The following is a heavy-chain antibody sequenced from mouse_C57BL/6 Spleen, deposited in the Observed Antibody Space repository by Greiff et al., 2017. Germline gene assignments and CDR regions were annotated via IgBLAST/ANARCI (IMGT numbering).Heavy chain of an antibody. V-gene: IGHV1-81*01. Sequence: QVQLQQSGAELARPGASVKLSCKASGYTFTSYGISWVKQRTGQGLEWIGEIYPRSGNTYYNEKFKGKATLTADKSSSTAYMELRSLTSEDSAVDFRARSGSSGFAYWGQGTLVTVSA. J-gene: IGHJ3*01. CDR3: ARSGSSGFAY. CDR1: GYTFTSYG. D-gene: IGHD3-2*02. CDR2: IYPRSGNT.